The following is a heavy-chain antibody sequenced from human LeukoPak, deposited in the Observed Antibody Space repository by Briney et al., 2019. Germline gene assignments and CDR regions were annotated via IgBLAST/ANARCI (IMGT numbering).Heavy chain of an antibody. CDR3: AKRDTSGSYYFDY. D-gene: IGHD3-22*01. J-gene: IGHJ4*02. CDR2: ISGSGGTT. Sequence: PGGSLRLSCAASGFTFRSYGMSWVRQAPGKGLEWVSGISGSGGTTYYADSGKGRFTISRDNSKNTLYLQMNSLRAEDTAVYLCAKRDTSGSYYFDYWGQGTLVTVSS. CDR1: GFTFRSYG. V-gene: IGHV3-23*01.